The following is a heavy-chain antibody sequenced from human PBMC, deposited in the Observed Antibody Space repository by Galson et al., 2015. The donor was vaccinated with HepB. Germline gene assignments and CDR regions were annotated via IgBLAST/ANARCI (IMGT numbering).Heavy chain of an antibody. J-gene: IGHJ4*02. CDR3: SRDGRWLGDYYFDY. Sequence: SVKVSCKASGYTFTSYGISGVRQAPGQGLEWMGWISGYNGNTKYAQKLQGRVTMTTDTSKSTTYMELRSLRSDDTAVYYGSRDGRWLGDYYFDYWGQGTLVTVSS. D-gene: IGHD5-24*01. CDR1: GYTFTSYG. CDR2: ISGYNGNT. V-gene: IGHV1-18*01.